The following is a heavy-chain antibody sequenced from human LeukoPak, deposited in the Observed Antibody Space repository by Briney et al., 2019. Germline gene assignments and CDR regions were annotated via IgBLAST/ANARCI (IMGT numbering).Heavy chain of an antibody. J-gene: IGHJ4*02. D-gene: IGHD1-26*01. CDR1: GGTFSSYA. V-gene: IGHV1-18*01. Sequence: ASVKVSCKASGGTFSSYAISWVRQAPGQGLEWMGWISAYNGNTNYAQKLQGRVTMTTDTSTSTAYMELRSLRSDDTAVYYCARGLGPATEFDYWGQGTLVTVSS. CDR3: ARGLGPATEFDY. CDR2: ISAYNGNT.